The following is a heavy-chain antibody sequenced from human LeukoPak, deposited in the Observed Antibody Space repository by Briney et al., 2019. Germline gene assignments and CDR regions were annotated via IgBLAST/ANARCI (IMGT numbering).Heavy chain of an antibody. V-gene: IGHV3-15*01. Sequence: GGSLRLSCAASGFTVSNAWMSWVRQAPGKGLEWVGRIKSKTDGGTTDYAAPVKGRFTISRDDSKNTLYLQMNSLKTEDTAVYYCTTDPIAVAGTSFDIWGQGTMVTVSS. CDR3: TTDPIAVAGTSFDI. CDR2: IKSKTDGGTT. CDR1: GFTVSNAW. J-gene: IGHJ3*02. D-gene: IGHD6-19*01.